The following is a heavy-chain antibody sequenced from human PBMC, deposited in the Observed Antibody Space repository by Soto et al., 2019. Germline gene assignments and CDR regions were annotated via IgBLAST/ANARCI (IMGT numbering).Heavy chain of an antibody. CDR1: VVTSVDPY. V-gene: IGHV3-66*01. J-gene: IGHJ4*01. Sequence: PWGSLTHPCTASVVTSVDPYSTRIFKAPGKGLEWVSVIYSGGSTYYADSVKGRFTISRDNSKNTLYLQMNSLRAEDTAVYYCVRDSVWFGELCSGGVNVFD. CDR3: VRDSVWFGELCSGGVNVFD. CDR2: IYSGGST. D-gene: IGHD3-10*01.